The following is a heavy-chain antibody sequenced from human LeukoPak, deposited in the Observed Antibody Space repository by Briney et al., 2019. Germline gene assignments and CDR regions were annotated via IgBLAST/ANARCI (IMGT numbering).Heavy chain of an antibody. CDR2: MNQDGSEK. V-gene: IGHV3-7*01. J-gene: IGHJ6*04. D-gene: IGHD2-21*02. CDR3: ARGATVVVTGPGYYYGMDV. Sequence: GGSLRLSCAASGFTFSNYWMTWVRQAPGKGLEWVANMNQDGSEKYYVDSMKGRFTISRDNAKNSLYLQMNSLRAEDTAVYYCARGATVVVTGPGYYYGMDVWGKGTTVTVSS. CDR1: GFTFSNYW.